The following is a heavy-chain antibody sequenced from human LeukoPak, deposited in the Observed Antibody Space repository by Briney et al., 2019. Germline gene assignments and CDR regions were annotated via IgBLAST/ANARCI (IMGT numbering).Heavy chain of an antibody. D-gene: IGHD6-13*01. CDR2: IYYSGST. CDR3: ARGLYSSHFDY. V-gene: IGHV4-39*07. CDR1: GGSISSSSYY. Sequence: PSETLSLTCTVSGGSISSSSYYWGWIRQPPGKGLEWIGSIYYSGSTYYNPSLKSRVTISVDTSKNQFSLKLSSVTAADTAVYYCARGLYSSHFDYWGQGTLVTVSS. J-gene: IGHJ4*02.